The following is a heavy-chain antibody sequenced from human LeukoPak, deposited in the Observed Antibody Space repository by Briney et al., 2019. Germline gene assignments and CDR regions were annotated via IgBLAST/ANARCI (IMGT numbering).Heavy chain of an antibody. J-gene: IGHJ3*02. D-gene: IGHD2-15*01. V-gene: IGHV7-4-1*02. CDR3: ERELVTLNGNCSGGSCYSAFDI. CDR2: INTNTGNP. CDR1: GYTFISFS. Sequence: ASVKVSCKTSGYTFISFSMNWVRQAPGQGLEWMGWINTNTGNPTYAQGFTGRFVFSLDTSVSTAYLQISSLKAEDTAVYYCERELVTLNGNCSGGSCYSAFDIWGQGTMVTVSS.